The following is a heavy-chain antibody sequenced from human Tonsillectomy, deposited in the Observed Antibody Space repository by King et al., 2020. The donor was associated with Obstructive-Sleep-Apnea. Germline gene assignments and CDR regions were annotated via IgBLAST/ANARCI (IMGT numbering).Heavy chain of an antibody. J-gene: IGHJ4*02. V-gene: IGHV3-30*02. CDR3: AKESADYVGGTLDY. CDR2: IRYDASNN. D-gene: IGHD4-17*01. CDR1: GFTFSSYG. Sequence: VQLVESGGGVVQPGRSLRLSCAASGFTFSSYGMHWVRQAPGKGLEWVAFIRYDASNNYYADSVKGRFTISRDNSKNTLYLQMNSLRAEDTAVYYCAKESADYVGGTLDYWGQGTLVTVSS.